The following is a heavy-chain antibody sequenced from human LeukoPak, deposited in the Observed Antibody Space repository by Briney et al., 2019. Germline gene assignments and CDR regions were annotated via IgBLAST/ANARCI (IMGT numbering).Heavy chain of an antibody. CDR2: IKTDGSIT. Sequence: GGSLRLSCAASGFSFSVYWMHWVRQAPGKGPVWVSRIKTDGSITDYADFVKGRFTISRDNSKNTLFLQMNSLRAEDTAVYYCAKDMESAYDCSGYYSPFDSWAQGTLVTVSS. V-gene: IGHV3-74*01. D-gene: IGHD3-22*01. J-gene: IGHJ4*02. CDR1: GFSFSVYW. CDR3: AKDMESAYDCSGYYSPFDS.